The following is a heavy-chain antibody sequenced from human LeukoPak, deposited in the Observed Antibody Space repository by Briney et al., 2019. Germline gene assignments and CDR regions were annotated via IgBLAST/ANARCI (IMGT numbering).Heavy chain of an antibody. CDR2: IRYDGSNK. V-gene: IGHV3-30*02. J-gene: IGHJ5*02. CDR3: AYLFGFGSVEVYNWFDP. Sequence: GGSLRLSCAASGFTFSSYGMHWVRQAPGKGLEWVAFIRYDGSNKYYADSVKGRFTISRDNSKNTLYLQMNSLRAEDTAVYYCAYLFGFGSVEVYNWFDPWGQGTLVTVSS. CDR1: GFTFSSYG. D-gene: IGHD3-10*01.